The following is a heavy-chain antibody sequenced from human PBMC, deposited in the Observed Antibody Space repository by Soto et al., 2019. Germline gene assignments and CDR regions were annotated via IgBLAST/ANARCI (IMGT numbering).Heavy chain of an antibody. CDR3: AREYSSSTGYYYYGMDV. V-gene: IGHV5-10-1*01. Sequence: GASLKISCKGSGYSFTSYWLSWVRQMPGKGLEWMGRIDPSDSYTNYSPSFQGHVTISADKSISTAYLQWSSLKAWDTAMYYCAREYSSSTGYYYYGMDVWGQGTTVTVSS. J-gene: IGHJ6*02. D-gene: IGHD6-6*01. CDR1: GYSFTSYW. CDR2: IDPSDSYT.